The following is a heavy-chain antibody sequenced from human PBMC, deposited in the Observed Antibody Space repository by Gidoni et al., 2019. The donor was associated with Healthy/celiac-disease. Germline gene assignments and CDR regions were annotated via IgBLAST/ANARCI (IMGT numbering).Heavy chain of an antibody. CDR2: INHSGST. CDR1: GGSFSGYY. Sequence: QVQLQQWGAGLLKPSETLSLTCAVYGGSFSGYYWSWIRQPPGKGLEWIGEINHSGSTNYNPSLKSRVTISVDTSKNQFSLKLSSVTAADTAVYYCARGARRGIVEDWAWGQGTLVTVSS. V-gene: IGHV4-34*01. J-gene: IGHJ5*02. D-gene: IGHD3-9*01. CDR3: ARGARRGIVEDWA.